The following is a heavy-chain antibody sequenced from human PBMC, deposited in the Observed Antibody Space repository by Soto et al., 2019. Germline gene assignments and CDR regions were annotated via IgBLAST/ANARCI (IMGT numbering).Heavy chain of an antibody. CDR2: ISSSGSTI. J-gene: IGHJ3*02. CDR3: AREKDTAMATDAFDN. D-gene: IGHD5-18*01. V-gene: IGHV3-48*03. Sequence: GGSLRLSCAASRFTFSNYNMIWVRQAPGKGLEWVSYISSSGSTIHYADSVKGRFTISRDNAKNSLYLQMNSLRAEDTAVYYCAREKDTAMATDAFDNWGQGTMVTVSS. CDR1: RFTFSNYN.